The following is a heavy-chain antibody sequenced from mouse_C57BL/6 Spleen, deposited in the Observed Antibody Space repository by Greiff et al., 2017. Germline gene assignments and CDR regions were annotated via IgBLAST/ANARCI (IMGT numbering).Heavy chain of an antibody. J-gene: IGHJ4*01. CDR2: IDPSDSYT. Sequence: QVQLQQPGAELVMPGASVKLSCKASGYTFTSYWMHWVKQRPGQGLEWIGEIDPSDSYTNYNQKFKGKSTLTVDKSSSTAYMQLSSLTSEDSAVYYCARKGGAQATYYARDYWGQGTSVTVSS. CDR1: GYTFTSYW. CDR3: ARKGGAQATYYARDY. V-gene: IGHV1-69*01. D-gene: IGHD3-2*02.